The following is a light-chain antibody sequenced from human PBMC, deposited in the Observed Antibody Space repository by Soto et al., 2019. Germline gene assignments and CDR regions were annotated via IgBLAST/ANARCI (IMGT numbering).Light chain of an antibody. CDR3: SSYAGSNNLL. CDR1: SSDVGGYNY. Sequence: QSALTQPPSASGSPGQSVTISCTGTSSDVGGYNYVSWYQQHPGKAPKLMIYEVSKRPSGVPDRFSGSKSGNTASLTVSVLQAEDEADYYCSSYAGSNNLLFGTGTKVTVL. V-gene: IGLV2-8*01. J-gene: IGLJ1*01. CDR2: EVS.